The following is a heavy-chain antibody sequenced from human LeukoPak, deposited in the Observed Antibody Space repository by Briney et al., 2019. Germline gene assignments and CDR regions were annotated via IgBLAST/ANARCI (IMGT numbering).Heavy chain of an antibody. CDR1: GFTFSTYC. CDR2: ICPDGTVT. J-gene: IGHJ4*02. Sequence: GGSLRLSCAASGFTFSTYCMHWVRQAPGKGPMWVSRICPDGTVTNYADSVKARFIISRDNARNTVYLQMNSLRVEDTAVYYCVRDFRSVDYWGREPWSPSPQ. V-gene: IGHV3-74*01. CDR3: VRDFRSVDY.